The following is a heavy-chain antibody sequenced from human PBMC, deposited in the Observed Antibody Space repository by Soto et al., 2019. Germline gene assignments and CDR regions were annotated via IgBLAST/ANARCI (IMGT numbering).Heavy chain of an antibody. J-gene: IGHJ4*02. Sequence: QVQRVQSGAEVKQPGASVKVSCKPSGYTCSDLYIHWVRQAPGQGLEWMGWVDPNSGGTKQKQKFQGRLTMTRDTPTGTVYMELYSLRSDATSVYYCARDTSGPLDYWGQGTLVTVSS. D-gene: IGHD2-8*02. CDR3: ARDTSGPLDY. CDR2: VDPNSGGT. CDR1: GYTCSDLY. V-gene: IGHV1-2*02.